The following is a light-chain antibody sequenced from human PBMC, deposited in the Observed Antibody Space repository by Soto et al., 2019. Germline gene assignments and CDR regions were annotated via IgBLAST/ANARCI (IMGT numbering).Light chain of an antibody. J-gene: IGLJ2*01. Sequence: QSALTQPPSASGSPGQSVTISCTGTGSDVGGYDYVSWYQQHPGKAPKLMIYEVSKRPSGVPDRFSGSKSGNTASLTVSGLQVEDEADYYCSSYAGSNIVVFGGGTKLTVL. CDR1: GSDVGGYDY. CDR2: EVS. V-gene: IGLV2-8*01. CDR3: SSYAGSNIVV.